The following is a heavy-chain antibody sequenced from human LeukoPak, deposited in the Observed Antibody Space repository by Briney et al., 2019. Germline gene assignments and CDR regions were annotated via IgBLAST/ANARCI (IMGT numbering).Heavy chain of an antibody. CDR3: ARGVGATRYYYYYMDV. V-gene: IGHV3-64*01. D-gene: IGHD1-26*01. CDR1: GFTFSSYA. J-gene: IGHJ6*03. Sequence: GGSLRLSCAASGFTFSSYAMHWVRQAPGKGLEYVSAISSNGGSTYYANSVKGRFTISRDNSKNTLYLQMGSLRAEDMAVYYCARGVGATRYYYYYMDVWGKGTTVTVSS. CDR2: ISSNGGST.